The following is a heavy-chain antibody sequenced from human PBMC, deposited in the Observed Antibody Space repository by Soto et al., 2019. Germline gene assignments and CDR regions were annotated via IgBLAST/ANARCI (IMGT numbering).Heavy chain of an antibody. CDR3: AGTYGSGKFSAFDI. D-gene: IGHD3-10*01. CDR1: GYTFTSYA. V-gene: IGHV1-3*01. Sequence: QVQLVQSGAEVKKPGASVKVSCKASGYTFTSYAMHWVRQAPGQRLEWMGWINAGNGNTKYSQKFQGRVTITRDTSGRTAYMELSSLRSEDTGVYYCAGTYGSGKFSAFDIWGQGTMVTVSS. J-gene: IGHJ3*02. CDR2: INAGNGNT.